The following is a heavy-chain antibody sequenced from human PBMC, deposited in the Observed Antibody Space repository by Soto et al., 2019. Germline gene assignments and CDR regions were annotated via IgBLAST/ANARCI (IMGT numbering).Heavy chain of an antibody. CDR2: ISAYNGNT. D-gene: IGHD6-13*01. CDR3: ARLEQQLVPKPNSWFDP. Sequence: ASVKVSCKASGYTFTSYGISWVRQAPGQGLEWMGWISAYNGNTNYAQKLQGRVTMTTDTSTSTAYMELRSLRSDDTAVYYCARLEQQLVPKPNSWFDPWGQGTLVTV. CDR1: GYTFTSYG. V-gene: IGHV1-18*01. J-gene: IGHJ5*02.